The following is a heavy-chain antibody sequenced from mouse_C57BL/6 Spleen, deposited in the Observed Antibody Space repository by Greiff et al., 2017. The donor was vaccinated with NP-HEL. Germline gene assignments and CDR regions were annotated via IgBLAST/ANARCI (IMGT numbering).Heavy chain of an antibody. D-gene: IGHD2-4*01. CDR2: IDPSDSET. Sequence: VQLQQPGAELVRPGSSVKLSCKASGYTFTSYWMHWVKQRPIQGLEWIGNIDPSDSETHYNQKFKDKATLTVDKSSSTAYMQLSSLTSEDSAVYYCARSGGYDYDGPWFAYWGQGTLVTVSA. CDR1: GYTFTSYW. V-gene: IGHV1-52*01. CDR3: ARSGGYDYDGPWFAY. J-gene: IGHJ3*01.